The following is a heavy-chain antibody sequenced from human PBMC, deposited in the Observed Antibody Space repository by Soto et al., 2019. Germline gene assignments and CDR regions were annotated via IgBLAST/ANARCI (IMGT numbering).Heavy chain of an antibody. Sequence: QVQLVQSGAEVKKPGASVKVSCKASGYTFTSYYMHWVRQAPGQGLEWMGIINPSGGSTSYAQKFQGRVTMTRDTSTSTVYMVLSSLRSEDTAVYYCARDAGRGYDFWSGYNHYGMDVWGQGTTVTVSS. CDR1: GYTFTSYY. CDR2: INPSGGST. CDR3: ARDAGRGYDFWSGYNHYGMDV. V-gene: IGHV1-46*01. D-gene: IGHD3-3*01. J-gene: IGHJ6*02.